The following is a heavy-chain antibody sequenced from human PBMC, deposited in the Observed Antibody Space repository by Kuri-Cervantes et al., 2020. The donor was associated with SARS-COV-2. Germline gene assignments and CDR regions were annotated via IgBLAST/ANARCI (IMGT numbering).Heavy chain of an antibody. CDR1: GFTFSDYY. CDR3: AKGPVGATGAFDI. CDR2: ISGSGGST. D-gene: IGHD1-26*01. V-gene: IGHV3-23*01. J-gene: IGHJ3*02. Sequence: GGSLRLSRAASGFTFSDYYMSWVRQAPGKGLEWVSAISGSGGSTYYADSVKGRFTISRDNSKNTLYLQMNSLRAEDTAVYYCAKGPVGATGAFDIWGQGTMVTVSS.